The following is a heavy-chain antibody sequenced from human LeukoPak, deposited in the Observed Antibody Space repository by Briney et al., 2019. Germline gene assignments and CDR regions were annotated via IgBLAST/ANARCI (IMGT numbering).Heavy chain of an antibody. V-gene: IGHV4-61*08. J-gene: IGHJ4*02. Sequence: SETLSLTCTVSGGSVSGGYFWNWIRQSPGKGLEWIGYIYSSGNINYNPSLKSRVTVSLDTSKNQFSLKLTSVTAADTAVYYCARGSSSLNWGQGTLVTVSS. CDR1: GGSVSGGYF. CDR3: ARGSSSLN. D-gene: IGHD6-13*01. CDR2: IYSSGNI.